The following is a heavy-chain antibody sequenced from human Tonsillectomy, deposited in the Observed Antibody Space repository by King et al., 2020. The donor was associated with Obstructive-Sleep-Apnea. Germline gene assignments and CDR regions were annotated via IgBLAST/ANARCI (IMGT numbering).Heavy chain of an antibody. CDR1: GFTFSTYG. CDR3: ARDGISGIDY. D-gene: IGHD1-14*01. V-gene: IGHV3-33*01. J-gene: IGHJ4*02. Sequence: VQLVESGGGVVQPGGSLRLSCAASGFTFSTYGLHWVRQAPGKGLEWVAFIWSDGSNTHYADSVKGRFTIPRDTSKKTLYLQISSLRAEDTALYYCARDGISGIDYWGQGGLVTVSS. CDR2: IWSDGSNT.